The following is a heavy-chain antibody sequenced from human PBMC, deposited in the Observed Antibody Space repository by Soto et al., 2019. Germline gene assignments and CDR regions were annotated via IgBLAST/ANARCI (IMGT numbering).Heavy chain of an antibody. D-gene: IGHD2-8*01. CDR2: IIPVVGTT. V-gene: IGHV1-69*06. Sequence: QVQLVQSGAEVKKPGSSVKVSCKASGDTFTTNSLNWVRQAPGQGLEWMGGIIPVVGTTKYAQKYQDRVTITGDKSTNTAYMELSSLRSDDTAVYYCARGLLYATPDFDYWGQGTPVTVSS. CDR1: GDTFTTNS. CDR3: ARGLLYATPDFDY. J-gene: IGHJ4*02.